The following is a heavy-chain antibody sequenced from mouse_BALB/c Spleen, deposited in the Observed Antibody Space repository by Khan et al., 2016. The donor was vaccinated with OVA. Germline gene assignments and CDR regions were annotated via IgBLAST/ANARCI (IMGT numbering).Heavy chain of an antibody. V-gene: IGHV2-5*01. Sequence: QVQLKQSGPGLVQPSQSLSITCTVSGFSLTNYGVHWVRQSPGKGLEWLGVIWSGGSTDYNAAFMSRLYITKDNSTSHDFFKMNSLQADDTAIYXCAKNQAGYAMDYWGQGTSVTVSS. CDR2: IWSGGST. J-gene: IGHJ4*01. CDR1: GFSLTNYG. CDR3: AKNQAGYAMDY.